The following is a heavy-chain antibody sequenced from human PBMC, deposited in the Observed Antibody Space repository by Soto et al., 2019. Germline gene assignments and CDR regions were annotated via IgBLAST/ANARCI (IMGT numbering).Heavy chain of an antibody. CDR3: ARDQGAADGAGYDFWSGRYGMDV. Sequence: QVRLVQSGAEVKKPGASVKVSCKASGYTFTSYGISWVRQAPGQGLEWMGWISAYNGNTNYAQKLQGRVTMTTDTSTSTAYMELGSLRSDDTAVYYCARDQGAADGAGYDFWSGRYGMDVWGQGTTVTVSS. V-gene: IGHV1-18*04. CDR1: GYTFTSYG. CDR2: ISAYNGNT. J-gene: IGHJ6*02. D-gene: IGHD3-3*01.